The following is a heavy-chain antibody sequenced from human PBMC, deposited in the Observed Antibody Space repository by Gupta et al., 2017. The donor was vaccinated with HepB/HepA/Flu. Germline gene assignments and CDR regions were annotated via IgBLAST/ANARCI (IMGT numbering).Heavy chain of an antibody. CDR1: GFTFSSYA. CDR2: ISYDGSNK. V-gene: IGHV3-30-3*01. D-gene: IGHD6-19*01. J-gene: IGHJ4*02. CDR3: ARVSVAYYFDY. Sequence: QVQLVESGGGVVQPGRSLRLSCAASGFTFSSYAMHWVRQAPGKGLEWVAVISYDGSNKYYADSVKGRFTISRDNSKNTLYLQMNSLRAEDTAVYYCARVSVAYYFDYWGQGTLVTVSS.